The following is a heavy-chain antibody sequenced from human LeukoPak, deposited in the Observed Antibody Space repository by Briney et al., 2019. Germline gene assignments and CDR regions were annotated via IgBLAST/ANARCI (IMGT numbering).Heavy chain of an antibody. Sequence: TGGSLRLSCAASGFTFDDFAMHWVRQAPGKGLEWVSGITWNSDSRGYADSVQGRFTISRDNAKSSLSLQMHGLRAEDTALCYCAKGGSRLYYYYMDVWGKGTTVTVSS. J-gene: IGHJ6*03. CDR2: ITWNSDSR. CDR3: AKGGSRLYYYYMDV. D-gene: IGHD3-16*01. CDR1: GFTFDDFA. V-gene: IGHV3-9*01.